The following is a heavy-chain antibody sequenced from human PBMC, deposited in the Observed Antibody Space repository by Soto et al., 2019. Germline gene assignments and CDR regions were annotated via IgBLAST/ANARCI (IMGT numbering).Heavy chain of an antibody. CDR1: GSTFGRHG. V-gene: IGHV3-33*01. CDR2: IGSDGRRA. D-gene: IGHD4-17*01. J-gene: IGHJ4*02. Sequence: QVQLVESGGGVVQPGGSLRLSCAASGSTFGRHGMHWVRQAPGKGLEWVAVIGSDGRRASYADSVKGRFTISRDNGQNTLYLQMDSLRAEETAVYYCARDDDYGDNGLDYWGQGTLVTVSS. CDR3: ARDDDYGDNGLDY.